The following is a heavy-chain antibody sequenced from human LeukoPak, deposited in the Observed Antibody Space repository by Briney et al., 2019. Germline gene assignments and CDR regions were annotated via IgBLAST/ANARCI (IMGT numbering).Heavy chain of an antibody. CDR1: GGSISSYY. CDR3: ARVGGGSYLNLFYYYYGMDV. J-gene: IGHJ6*02. D-gene: IGHD1-26*01. CDR2: IYYSGST. Sequence: SETLSLTCTVSGGSISSYYWSWIRQPPGKGLEWIGYIYYSGSTNYNPSLKSRVTISVDTSKNQFSLKLSSVTAADTAVYYCARVGGGSYLNLFYYYYGMDVWSQGTTVTVSS. V-gene: IGHV4-59*01.